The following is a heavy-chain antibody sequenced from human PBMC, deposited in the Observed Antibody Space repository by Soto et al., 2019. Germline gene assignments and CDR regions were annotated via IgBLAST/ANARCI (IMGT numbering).Heavy chain of an antibody. Sequence: PFVPPSLTRTVSGGFVSRFFRSWIRQTPRKGLEWIGYIYYSGSTKYKPSLKSRVTMSVDTSKNQFSLKVSSATAADTAVYYCARHSNRNIGLYYLDYWGLGALVTVSS. CDR2: IYYSGST. CDR3: ARHSNRNIGLYYLDY. V-gene: IGHV4-59*08. D-gene: IGHD4-4*01. CDR1: GGFVSRFF. J-gene: IGHJ4*02.